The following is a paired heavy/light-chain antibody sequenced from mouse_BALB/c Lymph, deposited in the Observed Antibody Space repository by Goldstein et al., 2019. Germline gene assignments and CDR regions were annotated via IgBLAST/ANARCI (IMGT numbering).Light chain of an antibody. CDR3: LQYDEFPYT. CDR1: QDINSY. V-gene: IGKV14-111*01. J-gene: IGKJ2*01. Sequence: DIKMTQSPSSMYASLGERVTITCKASQDINSYLSWFQQKPGKSPKTLIYRANRLVDGVPSRFSGSGSGQDYSLTISSLEYEDMGIYYCLQYDEFPYTFGGGTKLEIK. CDR2: RAN.
Heavy chain of an antibody. CDR2: IYPGDGDT. CDR1: GYTFTSYW. Sequence: QVQLQQSGAELARPGASVKLSCKASGYTFTSYWMQWVKQRPGQGLEWIGAIYPGDGDTRYTQKFKGKATLTADKSSSTAYMQLSSLASEDSAVYYCARRNWAFDYWGQGTTLTVSS. J-gene: IGHJ2*01. CDR3: ARRNWAFDY. D-gene: IGHD4-1*01. V-gene: IGHV1-87*01.